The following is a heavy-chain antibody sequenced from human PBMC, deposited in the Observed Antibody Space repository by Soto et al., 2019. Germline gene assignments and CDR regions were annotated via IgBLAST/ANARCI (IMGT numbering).Heavy chain of an antibody. Sequence: GGSLRLSCAASGFTFSSYAMTWVRQAPGKGLEWVSSISGSGGGTYYADSVKGRFTISRDTSQNTLFLQMNSLRVEDTAVYYCAKGPGLIGSYYDDWGQGTLVTVSS. D-gene: IGHD1-26*01. CDR3: AKGPGLIGSYYDD. V-gene: IGHV3-23*01. CDR1: GFTFSSYA. J-gene: IGHJ4*02. CDR2: ISGSGGGT.